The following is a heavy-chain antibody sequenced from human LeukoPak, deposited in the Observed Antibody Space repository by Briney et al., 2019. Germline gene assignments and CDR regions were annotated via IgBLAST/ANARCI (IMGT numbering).Heavy chain of an antibody. CDR3: ARFGGSPGSPYYYYIHV. D-gene: IGHD3-16*01. CDR2: INPSGGST. CDR1: GYTFTSYG. J-gene: IGHJ6*03. V-gene: IGHV1-46*01. Sequence: GASVKVSCKASGYTFTSYGISWVRQAPGQGLEWMGRINPSGGSTSYAQKFQGRVTMTRDMSTSTAYMELSSVRSEDTAVYYCARFGGSPGSPYYYYIHVWGGGTTVAVS.